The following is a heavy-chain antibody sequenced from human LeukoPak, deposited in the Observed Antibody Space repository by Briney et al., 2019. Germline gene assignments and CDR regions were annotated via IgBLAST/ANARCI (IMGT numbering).Heavy chain of an antibody. V-gene: IGHV4-34*01. CDR1: GGSFSGYY. CDR2: INHSGST. Sequence: SETLSLTCAVYGGSFSGYYWSWIRQPPGKGLEWIGEINHSGSTNYNPSPKSRVTISVDTSKNQFSLKLSSVTAADTAVYYCARAPGYSYGYRPNSGRFDYWGQGTLVTVSS. CDR3: ARAPGYSYGYRPNSGRFDY. J-gene: IGHJ4*02. D-gene: IGHD5-18*01.